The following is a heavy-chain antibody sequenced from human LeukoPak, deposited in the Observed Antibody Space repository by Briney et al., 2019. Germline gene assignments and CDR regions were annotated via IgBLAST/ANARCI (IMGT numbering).Heavy chain of an antibody. Sequence: SETLSLTCTVSGGSISSYYWSWIRQPPGKGLEWIGYIYYSGSTNYNPSLKSRVTISVDTSKNQFSLKLSSVTAADTAVYYCARAGGDHTPLDAFDIWGQGTMVTVSS. CDR1: GGSISSYY. CDR2: IYYSGST. D-gene: IGHD1-1*01. CDR3: ARAGGDHTPLDAFDI. J-gene: IGHJ3*02. V-gene: IGHV4-59*12.